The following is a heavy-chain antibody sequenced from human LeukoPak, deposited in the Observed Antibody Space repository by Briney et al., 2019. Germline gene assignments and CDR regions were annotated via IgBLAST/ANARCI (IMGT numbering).Heavy chain of an antibody. CDR3: ARAHGVEWWVDAFDI. D-gene: IGHD3-3*01. J-gene: IGHJ3*02. V-gene: IGHV1-46*01. CDR1: GYTFTSYY. Sequence: ASVKVSCKASGYTFTSYYMHWVRQAPGQGLEWMGIINPSGGSTSYAQKFQGRVTMTRDTSTSTVHMELSSLRAEDTALYYCARAHGVEWWVDAFDIWGQGTMVTVSS. CDR2: INPSGGST.